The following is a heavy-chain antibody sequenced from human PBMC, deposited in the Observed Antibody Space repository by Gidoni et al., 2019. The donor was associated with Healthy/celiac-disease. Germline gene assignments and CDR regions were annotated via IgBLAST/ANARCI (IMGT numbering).Heavy chain of an antibody. V-gene: IGHV4-34*01. J-gene: IGHJ4*02. CDR1: GGSFRGYY. Sequence: QVQLQQWGAGLLKPSETLSLTCAVYGGSFRGYYWSWIRQPPGKGLEWIGEINHSGSTNYNPSLKSRVTISVDTSKNHFSLKLSSVTAADTAVYYCASHMITFGGVIVTRKYFDYWGQGTLVTVSS. CDR3: ASHMITFGGVIVTRKYFDY. CDR2: INHSGST. D-gene: IGHD3-16*02.